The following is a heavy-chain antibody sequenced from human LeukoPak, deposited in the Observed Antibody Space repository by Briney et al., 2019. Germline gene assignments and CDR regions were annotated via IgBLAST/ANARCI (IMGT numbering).Heavy chain of an antibody. CDR3: AKRGGSRSFYSLDH. CDR2: IYPADSDT. D-gene: IGHD3-10*01. CDR1: GYSFTSYW. V-gene: IGHV5-51*01. Sequence: GESLKISRKGSGYSFTSYWIGWVRQKPGKGLEWMGIIYPADSDTRYSPSFQGQVTISADKSTTTAYLQWSSLKASDTAIYYCAKRGGSRSFYSLDHWGQGTPVTVSS. J-gene: IGHJ4*02.